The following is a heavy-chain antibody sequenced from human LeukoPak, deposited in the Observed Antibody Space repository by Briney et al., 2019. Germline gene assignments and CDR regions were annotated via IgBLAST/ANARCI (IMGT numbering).Heavy chain of an antibody. CDR3: TWPGSDFDY. V-gene: IGHV3-15*01. J-gene: IGHJ4*02. Sequence: GGSLRLSCAASGFTFSDYYMSRIRQAPGKGLEWVGRIKSKTDGGTTDYAAPVKGRFTISRDDSKNTLYLQMNSLKIEDTAVYYCTWPGSDFDYWGQGTLVTVSS. CDR1: GFTFSDYY. CDR2: IKSKTDGGTT.